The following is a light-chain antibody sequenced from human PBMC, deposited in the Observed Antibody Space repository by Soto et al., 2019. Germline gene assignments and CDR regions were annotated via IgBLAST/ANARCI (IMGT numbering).Light chain of an antibody. CDR3: QQYGSSPGT. CDR2: DAS. Sequence: ILMTQSPATLSVSPGERATLSCRASQSVSNNLAWYQQKPGQAPRLLIYDASTRATGIPDRFSGSGSGTDFTLTISRLEPEDFAVYCCQQYGSSPGTFGQGTKVEIK. V-gene: IGKV3-20*01. CDR1: QSVSNN. J-gene: IGKJ1*01.